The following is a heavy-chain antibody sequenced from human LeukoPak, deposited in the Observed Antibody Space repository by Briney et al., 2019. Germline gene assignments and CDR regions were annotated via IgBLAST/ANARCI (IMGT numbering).Heavy chain of an antibody. CDR2: ISYDGSNK. Sequence: GRSLRLSCAASGFTFAIYAMHGARQAPGKGLEWVAVISYDGSNKYYADSVKGRFTISRDKSKNTLYLQMNSMRAEDTAVYYCAKDGVTPTGYSSSWYSPKYFQHWGQGTLVTVSS. J-gene: IGHJ1*01. CDR1: GFTFAIYA. D-gene: IGHD6-13*01. CDR3: AKDGVTPTGYSSSWYSPKYFQH. V-gene: IGHV3-30*04.